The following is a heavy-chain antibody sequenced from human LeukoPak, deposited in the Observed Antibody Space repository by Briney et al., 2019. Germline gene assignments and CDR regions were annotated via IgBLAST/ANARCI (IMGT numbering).Heavy chain of an antibody. CDR1: FTXXXYE. D-gene: IGHD3-22*01. CDR2: ISSSGSTI. J-gene: IGHJ3*02. V-gene: IGHV3-48*03. CDR3: ARADRSTYYYDSSGSNDAFDI. Sequence: FTXXXYEMNWVRQAPGKGLEWVSYISSSGSTIYYAESVKGGFTIYRDNAKKSMYRQMNRLRAEDTAVYYCARADRSTYYYDSSGSNDAFDIWGQGTMVTVSS.